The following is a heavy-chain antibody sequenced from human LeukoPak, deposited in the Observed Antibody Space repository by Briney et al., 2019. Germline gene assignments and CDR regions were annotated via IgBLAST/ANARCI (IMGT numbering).Heavy chain of an antibody. D-gene: IGHD6-19*01. V-gene: IGHV3-23*01. J-gene: IGHJ4*02. Sequence: PGGSLRLSCAASGLIFSSYAMSWVRQAPGKGLEWVSGISGSGGSTYYADSVKGRFTISRDNSKNTLYLQMNSLRAEDTAVCYCAKPPYSSGWFFDYWGQGTLVTVSS. CDR1: GLIFSSYA. CDR2: ISGSGGST. CDR3: AKPPYSSGWFFDY.